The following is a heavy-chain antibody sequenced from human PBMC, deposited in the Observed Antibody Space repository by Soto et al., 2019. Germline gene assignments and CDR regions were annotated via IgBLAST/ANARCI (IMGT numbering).Heavy chain of an antibody. Sequence: EVQLVESGGGLAQPGRSLRLSCEASGFTFDDYSMHWVRQAPGKDLECVSGIRWNSDTIGYADSVKGRFTISRDNAKNSLYLQMNSLRIEDSALYYCAKDLWRGAARPAFDIWGQGTMVTVSS. CDR3: AKDLWRGAARPAFDI. CDR2: IRWNSDTI. V-gene: IGHV3-9*01. CDR1: GFTFDDYS. D-gene: IGHD6-6*01. J-gene: IGHJ3*02.